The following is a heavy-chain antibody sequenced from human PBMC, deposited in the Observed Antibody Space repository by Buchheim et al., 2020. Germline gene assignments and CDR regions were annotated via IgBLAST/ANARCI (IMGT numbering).Heavy chain of an antibody. CDR2: VYYSGSA. D-gene: IGHD6-13*01. CDR3: ARSLHVFRAAAGPLDF. Sequence: QLQLQESGPGLVKPSETLSLTCTVSGGSINSGNYYWAWIRQPPGKGLEWIGSVYYSGSAPYNPSLKSRVAISVDTSKNQFSLKLRSVTAADTAFYYCARSLHVFRAAAGPLDFWGQGTL. V-gene: IGHV4-39*07. J-gene: IGHJ4*02. CDR1: GGSINSGNYY.